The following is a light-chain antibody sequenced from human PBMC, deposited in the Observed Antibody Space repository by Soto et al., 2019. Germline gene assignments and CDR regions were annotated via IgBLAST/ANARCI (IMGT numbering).Light chain of an antibody. Sequence: DIHLTQSPSFLSASVGDRVTITCRASQGISSYLAWYQQKPGKAPKLLIYAASTLQSGVPSRFSGSGSGTEFTRTISSLQPEDFATYYCQQLNSYPLTFGGGTKVEIK. CDR1: QGISSY. CDR3: QQLNSYPLT. J-gene: IGKJ4*01. V-gene: IGKV1-9*01. CDR2: AAS.